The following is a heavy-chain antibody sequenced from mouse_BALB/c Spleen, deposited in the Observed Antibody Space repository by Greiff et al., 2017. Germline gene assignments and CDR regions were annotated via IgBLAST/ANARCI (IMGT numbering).Heavy chain of an antibody. CDR3: ARHRGNYYFDY. D-gene: IGHD2-1*01. V-gene: IGHV5-6*02. CDR1: GFTFSSYG. Sequence: DVKLVESGGDLVKPGGSLKLSCAASGFTFSSYGMSWVRQTPDKRLEWVATISSGGSYTYYPDSVKGRFTISRDNAKNTLYLQMSSLKSEDTAMYYCARHRGNYYFDYWGQGTTLTVSS. J-gene: IGHJ2*01. CDR2: ISSGGSYT.